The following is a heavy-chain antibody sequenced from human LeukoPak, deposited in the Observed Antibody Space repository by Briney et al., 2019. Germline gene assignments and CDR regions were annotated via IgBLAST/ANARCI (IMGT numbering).Heavy chain of an antibody. Sequence: PGRSLRLSCVASGFTFSSYGMHWVRQAPGKGLEWVALISPDGSDNYYADSVKGRFTISRDNSKNTLFLQMNSLRAEDTAVYYCAKWDSGYGEDYWGQGTLVTVSS. D-gene: IGHD2-15*01. CDR3: AKWDSGYGEDY. J-gene: IGHJ4*02. CDR2: ISPDGSDN. V-gene: IGHV3-30*18. CDR1: GFTFSSYG.